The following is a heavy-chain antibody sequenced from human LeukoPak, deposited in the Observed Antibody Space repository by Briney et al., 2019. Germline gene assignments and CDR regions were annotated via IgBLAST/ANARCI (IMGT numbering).Heavy chain of an antibody. CDR2: INPSGGST. CDR1: GYTFTSYY. Sequence: GASVTVSCKASGYTFTSYYMHWVRQAPGQGLEWMGIINPSGGSTSYAQKFQGRVTMTRDTSTSTVYMELSSLRSEDTAVYYCARVGLYYYDSSGYPDYWGQGTLVTVSS. V-gene: IGHV1-46*01. J-gene: IGHJ4*02. CDR3: ARVGLYYYDSSGYPDY. D-gene: IGHD3-22*01.